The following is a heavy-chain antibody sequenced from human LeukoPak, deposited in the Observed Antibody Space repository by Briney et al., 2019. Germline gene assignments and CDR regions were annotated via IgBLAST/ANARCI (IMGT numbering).Heavy chain of an antibody. D-gene: IGHD6-6*01. V-gene: IGHV4-34*01. CDR2: INHSGST. CDR1: GGSFSGYY. J-gene: IGHJ4*02. CDR3: ARQGSSSFDFDY. Sequence: SETLSLTCAVYGGSFSGYYWSWIRQPPGKGLEWIGEINHSGSTNYNPSLKSRVTISVDTSKNQFSLKLSSVTAADTAVYYCARQGSSSFDFDYWGQGTLVTVSS.